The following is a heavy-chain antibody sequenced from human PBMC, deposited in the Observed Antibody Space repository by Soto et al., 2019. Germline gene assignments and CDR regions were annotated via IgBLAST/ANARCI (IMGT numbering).Heavy chain of an antibody. V-gene: IGHV4-31*03. CDR2: IYHSGTT. J-gene: IGHJ5*02. D-gene: IGHD6-13*01. CDR1: GGSISSGGYY. CDR3: ARESWAAAGIYGYWFDP. Sequence: SETLSLTCTVSGGSISSGGYYWSWIRQHPGKGLEWIGYIYHSGTTYYNPSLKSRVTISVDTSKNQFSLKLTSVTAADTAVYYCARESWAAAGIYGYWFDPWGQGTLVTVSS.